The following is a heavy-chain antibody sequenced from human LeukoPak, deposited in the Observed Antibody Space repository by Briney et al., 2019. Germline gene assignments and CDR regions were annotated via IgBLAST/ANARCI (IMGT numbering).Heavy chain of an antibody. CDR1: GFTFSTYS. CDR3: ARDIDY. CDR2: ISVGSKTI. J-gene: IGHJ4*02. Sequence: GGSLRLSCAASGFTFSTYSMNWVRQAPGKGLEWVSYISVGSKTIYYADSVKGRFTISRGDAKNSLYLQMNSLRDEDTAMYYCARDIDYWGQGTLVTVSS. V-gene: IGHV3-48*02.